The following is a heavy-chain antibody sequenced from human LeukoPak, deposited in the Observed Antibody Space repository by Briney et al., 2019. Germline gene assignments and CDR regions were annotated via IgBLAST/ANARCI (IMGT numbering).Heavy chain of an antibody. V-gene: IGHV3-23*01. CDR2: ISGSGGST. Sequence: SGGSMRLSSPPSGLTSTSHAMSCVRQAPGKGLEWVSAISGSGGSTNYADSVKGGFTFSRDNSKNTLYLQMNSLRAEDTAVYYCAKDREQLATEHFDYWGQGTLVTVSS. D-gene: IGHD6-13*01. CDR3: AKDREQLATEHFDY. J-gene: IGHJ4*02. CDR1: GLTSTSHA.